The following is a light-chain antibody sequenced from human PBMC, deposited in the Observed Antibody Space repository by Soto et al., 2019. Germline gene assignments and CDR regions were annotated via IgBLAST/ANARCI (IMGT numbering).Light chain of an antibody. CDR1: QSISSW. CDR2: KTS. V-gene: IGKV1-5*03. J-gene: IGKJ4*01. CDR3: QQYDSYPLT. Sequence: DIQMTQSPSTLSASVGDRVTITCRARQSISSWVAWYQQKPGKAPNLLIYKTSSLESGVPSRFSGSGSGTEFTLTVNSLQPDEFATYYCQQYDSYPLTFGGGTKVEIK.